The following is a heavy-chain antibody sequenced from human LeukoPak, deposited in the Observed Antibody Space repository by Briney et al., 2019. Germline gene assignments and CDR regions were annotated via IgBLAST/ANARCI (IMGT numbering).Heavy chain of an antibody. CDR3: ARVGGGIQYHFDY. CDR1: GYTFTDYY. Sequence: ASVKVSCKASGYTFTDYYMHWVRQAPGQGPEWVGWSNPNNGDTKYAQKFQGRVTMTMDTSISTAYMELSRLRSDDTAVYYCARVGGGIQYHFDYWGQGTLVTVSS. D-gene: IGHD1-26*01. V-gene: IGHV1-2*02. J-gene: IGHJ4*02. CDR2: SNPNNGDT.